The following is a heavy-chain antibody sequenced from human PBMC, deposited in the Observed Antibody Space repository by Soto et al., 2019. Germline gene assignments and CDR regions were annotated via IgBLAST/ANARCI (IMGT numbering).Heavy chain of an antibody. Sequence: GASVKVSCKASGYTFTSYGISWVRQAPGQGLEWMGWISAYNGNTNYAQKLQGRVTMTTDTSTSTAYMELRSLRSEDTAVYYCARTKSLAAATVYYYYGMDVWGQGTTVTVSS. D-gene: IGHD6-6*01. CDR3: ARTKSLAAATVYYYYGMDV. CDR1: GYTFTSYG. V-gene: IGHV1-18*01. CDR2: ISAYNGNT. J-gene: IGHJ6*02.